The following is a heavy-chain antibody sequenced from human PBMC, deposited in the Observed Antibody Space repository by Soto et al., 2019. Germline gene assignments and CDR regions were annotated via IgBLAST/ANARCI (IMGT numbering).Heavy chain of an antibody. CDR2: TNQDGSEK. CDR1: GFSFRSDW. Sequence: EEQLVESGGGLVQPGGSLRLSCAVSGFSFRSDWMNWVRQAPGKGLEWVAHTNQDGSEKYYVDSVKGRFTIFRDKAKKSRYLQMNSWRAEDTAVYYCSGGVGDAFWGQGTLGTVSS. D-gene: IGHD1-26*01. CDR3: SGGVGDAF. V-gene: IGHV3-7*04. J-gene: IGHJ4*02.